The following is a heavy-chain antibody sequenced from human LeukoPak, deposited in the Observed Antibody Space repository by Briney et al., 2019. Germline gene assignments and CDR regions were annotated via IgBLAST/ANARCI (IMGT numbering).Heavy chain of an antibody. J-gene: IGHJ4*02. D-gene: IGHD1-7*01. V-gene: IGHV3-23*01. CDR1: GFTFNICA. Sequence: GGSLRLSCAASGFTFNICAMSWVRQAPGKGLEWVSSIGSTDIYYADSVKGRFTVSRDNSKNTLYLHLNSLRAEDSAVYYCAKDATPGNSIWDYFAFWAREPWSPSPQ. CDR2: IGSTDI. CDR3: AKDATPGNSIWDYFAF.